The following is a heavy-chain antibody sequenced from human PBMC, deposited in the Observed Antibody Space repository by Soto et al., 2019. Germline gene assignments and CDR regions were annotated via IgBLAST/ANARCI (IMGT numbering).Heavy chain of an antibody. CDR3: ARYYYGSEGYYFDY. V-gene: IGHV4-39*01. D-gene: IGHD3-10*01. CDR2: IYYSGST. CDR1: GGSISSSSYY. Sequence: SETLSLTCTVSGGSISSSSYYWGWIRQPPGKGLEWIGSIYYSGSTYYNPSLKSRVTISVDTSKNQFSLKLSSVTAADTAVYYCARYYYGSEGYYFDYWGQGTLVTVSS. J-gene: IGHJ4*02.